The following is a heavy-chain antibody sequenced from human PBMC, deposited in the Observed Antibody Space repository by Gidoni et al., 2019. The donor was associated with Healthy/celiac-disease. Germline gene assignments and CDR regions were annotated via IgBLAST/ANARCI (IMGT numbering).Heavy chain of an antibody. V-gene: IGHV3-15*01. CDR1: GFPFSTAW. J-gene: IGHJ4*02. CDR2: IKSKTDCGTT. Sequence: ELQLVDAGGGLVKPGASIGLSCAASGFPFSTAWVSWVRQAPGKGREWVGRIKSKTDCGTTDYAAPVKVRFTISSDDSKNTLYLQMNSLKTEDTAVYYCTTSRQPPKRYFDYWGQGTLVTVSS. CDR3: TTSRQPPKRYFDY.